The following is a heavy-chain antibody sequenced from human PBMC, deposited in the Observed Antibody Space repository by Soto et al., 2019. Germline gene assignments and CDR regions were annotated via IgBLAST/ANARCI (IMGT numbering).Heavy chain of an antibody. CDR2: IIPTFNTT. Sequence: QVHLVQSGAEVKKPGSSVRVSCNASGGTFSTSGISWVRQAPGQGLEWVGGIIPTFNTTNYGQRFQGSVTITADESTMTAYLELRSLRSADTAVYYCARGYYGSERGNYYYYYAMDVWGQGTTVTVSS. V-gene: IGHV1-69*12. J-gene: IGHJ6*02. D-gene: IGHD3-10*01. CDR3: ARGYYGSERGNYYYYYAMDV. CDR1: GGTFSTSG.